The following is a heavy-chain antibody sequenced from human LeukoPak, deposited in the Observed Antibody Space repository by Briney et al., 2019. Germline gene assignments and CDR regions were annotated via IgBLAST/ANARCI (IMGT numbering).Heavy chain of an antibody. V-gene: IGHV3-21*01. CDR2: ISAVIIYI. D-gene: IGHD6-6*01. CDR3: ARGGIAGRPVYYYYMDV. J-gene: IGHJ6*03. CDR1: LFTLTRYT. Sequence: PGGSLRLSCAPSLFTLTRYTIHWVPPAPGGGVEWVSPISAVIIYIYYTDSVKGRFTLSRDTVEKSPYLELSTLTAHDTAIYYFARGGIAGRPVYYYYMDVWGKGTTVTVSS.